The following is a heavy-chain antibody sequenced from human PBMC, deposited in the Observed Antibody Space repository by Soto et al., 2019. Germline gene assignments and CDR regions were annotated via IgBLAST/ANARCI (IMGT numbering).Heavy chain of an antibody. V-gene: IGHV4-59*01. CDR2: IYYSGST. J-gene: IGHJ4*02. CDR3: ARDPYGDRFDY. CDR1: GGSISSYY. D-gene: IGHD4-17*01. Sequence: KPSETLSLTCTVSGGSISSYYWSWIRQPPGKGLEWIGYIYYSGSTNYNPSLKSRVTISVDTSKNQFSLKLSSVTAADTAVYYCARDPYGDRFDYWGQGTLVTVSS.